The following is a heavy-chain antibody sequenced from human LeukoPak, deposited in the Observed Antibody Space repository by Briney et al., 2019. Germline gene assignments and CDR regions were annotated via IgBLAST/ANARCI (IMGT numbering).Heavy chain of an antibody. CDR1: GFTFSSYA. Sequence: GGSLRLSCAASGFTFSSYAMHWVRQAPGKGLEWVAVITYDGSNKYYADSVKGRFTISRDNSKNTLYLQMNSLRAEDTAVYYCAKDPRSGSYSIHDAFDIWGQGTMVTVSS. CDR2: ITYDGSNK. D-gene: IGHD3-10*01. V-gene: IGHV3-30*04. J-gene: IGHJ3*02. CDR3: AKDPRSGSYSIHDAFDI.